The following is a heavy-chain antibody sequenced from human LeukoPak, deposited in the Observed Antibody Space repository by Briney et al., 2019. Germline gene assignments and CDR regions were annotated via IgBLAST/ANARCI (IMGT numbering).Heavy chain of an antibody. J-gene: IGHJ4*02. V-gene: IGHV3-23*01. CDR3: AKADGLLSLLFDY. Sequence: PGGSLRLSCAASRFTFSSYAMSWVRQAPGKGLEWVSAISGSGGSTYYADSVKGRFTISRDNSKNTLYLQMNSLRAEDTAVYYCAKADGLLSLLFDYWGQGTLVTVSS. D-gene: IGHD3-10*01. CDR1: RFTFSSYA. CDR2: ISGSGGST.